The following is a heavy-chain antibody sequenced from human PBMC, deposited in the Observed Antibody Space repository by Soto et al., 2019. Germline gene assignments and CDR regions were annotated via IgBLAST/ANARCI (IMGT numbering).Heavy chain of an antibody. J-gene: IGHJ2*01. Sequence: ESGGGVVQPGKSLRLSCAASRFAFSSYAMHWVRQAPGKGLEWLAVISYDGGYENYADSVKVSFTVSRDNSQTTLWLQINRLRPEDTALYYCAKGTTVTPWRYLDLWGQGTLVTVSS. CDR1: RFAFSSYA. CDR2: ISYDGGYE. CDR3: AKGTTVTPWRYLDL. V-gene: IGHV3-30*18. D-gene: IGHD4-17*01.